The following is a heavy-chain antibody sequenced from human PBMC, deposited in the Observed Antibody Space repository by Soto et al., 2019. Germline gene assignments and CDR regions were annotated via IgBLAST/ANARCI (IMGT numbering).Heavy chain of an antibody. CDR2: IIPIFGTA. Sequence: GASVKVSCKASGGTFSSYAISWVRQAPGQGLEWMGGIIPIFGTANYAQKFQGRVTITADESTSTAYMELSSLRSEDTAVYYCARVYCSGGSCYSSEDYNWFDPWGQGTLVTVSS. V-gene: IGHV1-69*13. D-gene: IGHD2-15*01. CDR1: GGTFSSYA. CDR3: ARVYCSGGSCYSSEDYNWFDP. J-gene: IGHJ5*02.